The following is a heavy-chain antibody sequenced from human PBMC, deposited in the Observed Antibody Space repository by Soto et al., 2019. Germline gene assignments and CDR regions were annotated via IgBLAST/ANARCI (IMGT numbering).Heavy chain of an antibody. D-gene: IGHD3-22*01. Sequence: QVQLQESGPGLVKPSETLSLTCTVSGGSVSSGSYYWSWIRQPPGKGLEWIGYIYYSEYTNYNPSLESRVSISVDTSKNQFSLKLSSVTAADTAVYYCARDANYDSAGPEGLDYWGQGTLVTVSS. CDR2: IYYSEYT. J-gene: IGHJ4*02. CDR1: GGSVSSGSYY. V-gene: IGHV4-61*01. CDR3: ARDANYDSAGPEGLDY.